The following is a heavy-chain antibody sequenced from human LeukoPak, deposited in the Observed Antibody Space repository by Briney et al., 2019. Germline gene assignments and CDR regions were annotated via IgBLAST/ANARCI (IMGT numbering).Heavy chain of an antibody. J-gene: IGHJ3*02. CDR2: IKQDGSEK. D-gene: IGHD1-7*01. CDR1: GFTFSSYW. CDR3: ERSRRDWNSDDAFDI. Sequence: GGSLRLSCAASGFTFSSYWMSWVRQAPGKGLEWVANIKQDGSEKYYVDSVKGRFTISRDNAKNSLYLQMNRLRAEDTAVYYCERSRRDWNSDDAFDIWGHGTMVTASS. V-gene: IGHV3-7*01.